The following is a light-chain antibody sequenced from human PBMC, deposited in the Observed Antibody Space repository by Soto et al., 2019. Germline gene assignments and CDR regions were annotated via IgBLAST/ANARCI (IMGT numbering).Light chain of an antibody. CDR2: RDN. CDR3: AAWDESLNGFV. CDR1: NSNIGINT. J-gene: IGLJ1*01. V-gene: IGLV1-44*01. Sequence: QSVLTQPPSASGTPGQRVTISCSGSNSNIGINTVNWYQQLPGTAPKLLIYRDNWRPSGVPDRFSASKSGTSASLAISGLQSEDEADYSCAAWDESLNGFVFGAGTKVTV.